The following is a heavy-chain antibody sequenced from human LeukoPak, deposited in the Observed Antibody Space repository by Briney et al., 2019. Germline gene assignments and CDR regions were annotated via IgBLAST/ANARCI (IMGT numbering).Heavy chain of an antibody. D-gene: IGHD6-13*01. V-gene: IGHV3-7*01. CDR2: IKQDGSEK. Sequence: PGGSLRLSCAASGFTFSSYWMSWVRQALGKGLERVANIKQDGSEKYYVDSVKGRFTISRDNAKNSLYLQMNSLRAEDTAVYYCATPGAAAADFFDYWGQGTLVTVSS. CDR3: ATPGAAAADFFDY. CDR1: GFTFSSYW. J-gene: IGHJ4*02.